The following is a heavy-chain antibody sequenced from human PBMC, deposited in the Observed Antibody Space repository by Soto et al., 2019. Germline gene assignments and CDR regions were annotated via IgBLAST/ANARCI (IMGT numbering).Heavy chain of an antibody. V-gene: IGHV1-46*01. J-gene: IGHJ6*02. D-gene: IGHD3-22*01. CDR1: GYTFTSYY. CDR2: INPSGGST. CDR3: ARELLVVVTTYIRNYGMDV. Sequence: GASVKVSCKASGYTFTSYYMHWVRQAPGQGLEWMGIINPSGGSTSYAQKFQGRVTMTRDTSTSTVYMELSSLRSEDTAVCYCARELLVVVTTYIRNYGMDVWGQGTTVTVSS.